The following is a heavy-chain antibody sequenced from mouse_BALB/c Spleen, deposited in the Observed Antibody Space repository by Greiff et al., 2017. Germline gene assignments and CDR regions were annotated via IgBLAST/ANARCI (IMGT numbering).Heavy chain of an antibody. J-gene: IGHJ1*01. D-gene: IGHD1-1*01. CDR2: IWWNDDK. CDR3: ARITTVNWYFDV. Sequence: QVTLKVSGPGILQPSQTLSLTCSFSGFSLSTSGMSVGWIRQPSGKGLEWLAHIWWNDDKYYNPALKSRLTISKDTSNNQVFLKIASVVTADTATYYCARITTVNWYFDVWGAGTTVTVSS. V-gene: IGHV8-8*01. CDR1: GFSLSTSGMS.